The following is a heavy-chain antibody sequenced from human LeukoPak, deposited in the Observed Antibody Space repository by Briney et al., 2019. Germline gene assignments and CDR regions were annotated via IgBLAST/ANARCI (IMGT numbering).Heavy chain of an antibody. CDR3: ASRGHVGSGTYSPYDY. J-gene: IGHJ4*02. CDR2: ISSSGSTI. V-gene: IGHV3-48*03. Sequence: PGGSLRLSCAASGFTFSSYEMNWVRQAPGKGLEWASYISSSGSTIYYADSVKGRFTISRDNSRNTVYLQMTSLRAEDTAVYYCASRGHVGSGTYSPYDYWGQGTLVTVSS. CDR1: GFTFSSYE. D-gene: IGHD3-10*01.